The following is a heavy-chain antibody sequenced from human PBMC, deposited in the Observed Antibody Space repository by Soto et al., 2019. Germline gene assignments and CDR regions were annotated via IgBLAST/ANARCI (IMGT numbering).Heavy chain of an antibody. V-gene: IGHV4-59*01. CDR3: ARARIAVAGTFDY. CDR1: GGSISSYY. CDR2: IYYSGST. Sequence: QVQLQESGPGLVKPSETLSLTCTVSGGSISSYYWSWIRQPPGKGLEWIGYIYYSGSTNYNPSLKSRVXXSXDXXKNQCSLKLSSVTAADTAVYYCARARIAVAGTFDYWGQGTLVTVSS. J-gene: IGHJ4*02. D-gene: IGHD6-19*01.